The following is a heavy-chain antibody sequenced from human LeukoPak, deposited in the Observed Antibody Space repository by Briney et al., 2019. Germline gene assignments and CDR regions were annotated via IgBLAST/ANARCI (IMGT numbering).Heavy chain of an antibody. Sequence: GGSLRLSCAASGFTFSDAWMTWVRQAPGKGLAWLGRIKRKSGGGTTDYAAPVKGRFTISGDDSTNTLYLQMSSLKTEDTGVYYCTTDRIYDGSGYYPPYYYYYMNVWGKGATVTVSS. D-gene: IGHD3-22*01. CDR3: TTDRIYDGSGYYPPYYYYYMNV. V-gene: IGHV3-15*01. J-gene: IGHJ6*03. CDR1: GFTFSDAW. CDR2: IKRKSGGGTT.